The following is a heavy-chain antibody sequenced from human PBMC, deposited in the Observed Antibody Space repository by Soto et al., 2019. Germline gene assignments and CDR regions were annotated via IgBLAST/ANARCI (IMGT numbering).Heavy chain of an antibody. CDR1: GFTFTSYG. V-gene: IGHV1-18*01. Sequence: QVQLVQSGGEVKKPGASVKVSCKASGFTFTSYGITWVRQAPGQGLEWMGWISAYNGDTNYAQKFQGRVTMTTDTSTSNAYMELRILRADDTAVDYGARYSQWLVPVYDYYYGMDVWGQGTTVAVSS. CDR2: ISAYNGDT. J-gene: IGHJ6*02. D-gene: IGHD6-19*01. CDR3: ARYSQWLVPVYDYYYGMDV.